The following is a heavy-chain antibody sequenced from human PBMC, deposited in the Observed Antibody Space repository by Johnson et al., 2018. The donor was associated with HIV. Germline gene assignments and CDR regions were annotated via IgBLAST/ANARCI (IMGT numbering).Heavy chain of an antibody. V-gene: IGHV3-66*01. D-gene: IGHD3-22*01. Sequence: EVQLVESGGGLVQPGGSLRLSCAASGLTISDNYMSWVRQAPGKGLEWVAVLYSGGDIYYADSVKGRFIIPRDNSRNTLYLQMNSLRAEDTAVHYCVREGNYYDSSSHVFDIWGQGTMVTVSS. CDR3: VREGNYYDSSSHVFDI. CDR2: LYSGGDI. CDR1: GLTISDNY. J-gene: IGHJ3*02.